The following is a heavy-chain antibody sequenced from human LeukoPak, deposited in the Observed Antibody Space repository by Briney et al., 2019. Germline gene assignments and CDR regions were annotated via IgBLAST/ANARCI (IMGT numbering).Heavy chain of an antibody. V-gene: IGHV3-30-3*01. J-gene: IGHJ4*02. D-gene: IGHD5-24*01. Sequence: GGSLRLSCAASGFTFSSYAMHWVRQAPGKGLEWVAVISYDGSNKYYADSVKGRFTISRDNSKNTLYLQMNSLRAEDTAVYYCAREDGYKGPFDFWGQGTLVTVSS. CDR1: GFTFSSYA. CDR3: AREDGYKGPFDF. CDR2: ISYDGSNK.